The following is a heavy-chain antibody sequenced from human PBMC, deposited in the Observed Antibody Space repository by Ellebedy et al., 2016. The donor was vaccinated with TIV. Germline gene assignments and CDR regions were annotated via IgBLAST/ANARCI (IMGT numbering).Heavy chain of an antibody. CDR2: INEDGSAT. V-gene: IGHV3-74*01. CDR3: ASIRFDY. Sequence: GGSLRLSXAASGFTFSTYWMHWVRQAPGKGLVWVSRINEDGSATNYADSVKGQFTISRDNAKNTLYLQMNSLRGEDTAVYYCASIRFDYWGQGTLVTVSS. CDR1: GFTFSTYW. J-gene: IGHJ4*02.